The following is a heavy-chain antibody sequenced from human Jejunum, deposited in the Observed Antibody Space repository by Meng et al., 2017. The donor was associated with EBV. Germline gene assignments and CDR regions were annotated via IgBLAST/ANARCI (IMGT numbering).Heavy chain of an antibody. V-gene: IGHV4-61*01. CDR2: LYYAGKA. CDR1: GASVTGYNY. D-gene: IGHD5-12*01. Sequence: HVPPPVVGPGLVKPSETLSLTCSVSGASVTGYNYWTWLRQPPGKGLEWIGNLYYAGKAIYKPSLQSRVPISVDTSKNQISLKVTSVTAADTAIYYCARGRGYDYGDSWGQGTLVTVSS. J-gene: IGHJ5*02. CDR3: ARGRGYDYGDS.